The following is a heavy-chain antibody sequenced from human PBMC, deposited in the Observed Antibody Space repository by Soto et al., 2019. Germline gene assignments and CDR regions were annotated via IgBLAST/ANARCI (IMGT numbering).Heavy chain of an antibody. J-gene: IGHJ4*02. CDR3: ARVLGSGWYFIDY. D-gene: IGHD6-19*01. CDR1: GGSISSYY. Sequence: PSETLSLTCTVSGGSISSYYWSWIRQPPGKGLEWIGYIYYSGSTNYNPSLKSRVTISVDTSKNQFSLKLSSVTAADTAVYYCARVLGSGWYFIDYSGQGTLVTVSS. CDR2: IYYSGST. V-gene: IGHV4-59*08.